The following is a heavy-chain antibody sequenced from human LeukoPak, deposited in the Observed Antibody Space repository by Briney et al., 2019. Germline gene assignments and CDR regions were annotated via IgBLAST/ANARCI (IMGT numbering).Heavy chain of an antibody. CDR1: GYTFTGYY. D-gene: IGHD2/OR15-2a*01. CDR2: INPNSGGT. Sequence: ASVKVSCKASGYTFTGYYMHWVRQAPGQGLEWMGWINPNSGGTNYAQKFQGRVTMTRDTSISTAYMELSRLRSDDTAVYYCARDCKARGPNIYYYYGVDVWGQGTTVTVSS. CDR3: ARDCKARGPNIYYYYGVDV. V-gene: IGHV1-2*02. J-gene: IGHJ6*02.